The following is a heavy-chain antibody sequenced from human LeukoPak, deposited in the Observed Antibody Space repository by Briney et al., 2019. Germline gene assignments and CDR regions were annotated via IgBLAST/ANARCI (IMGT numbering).Heavy chain of an antibody. CDR1: GFTLSSYW. J-gene: IGHJ4*02. Sequence: GGSLRLSCAASGFTLSSYWMHWVRQAPGKGLVWVSRINTDGSSTTYVDSVKGRFTISRDNAKNTLYLQMNSLRAEVTAVYYCARELSSEKDYWGQGTLVTVSS. CDR3: ARELSSEKDY. D-gene: IGHD3-16*02. CDR2: INTDGSST. V-gene: IGHV3-74*01.